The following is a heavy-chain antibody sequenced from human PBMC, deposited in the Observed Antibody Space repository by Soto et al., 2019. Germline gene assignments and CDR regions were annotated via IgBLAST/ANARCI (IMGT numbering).Heavy chain of an antibody. CDR2: IIPFYGSS. J-gene: IGHJ6*02. V-gene: IGHV1-69*18. Sequence: QVELMQSGAEVKKPGSSVKVSCMTSGGTLSTHPISWVRQAPGQGLEWMAMIIPFYGSSNHAQKFQGRVTITVDESTNTVYMTLSSLTSEDTAVYYCARDASRVSHYYGLDVWGQGTTVTVSS. CDR1: GGTLSTHP. CDR3: ARDASRVSHYYGLDV.